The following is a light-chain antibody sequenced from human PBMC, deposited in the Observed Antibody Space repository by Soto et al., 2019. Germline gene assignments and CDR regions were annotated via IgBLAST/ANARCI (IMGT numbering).Light chain of an antibody. V-gene: IGKV3D-15*01. J-gene: IGKJ1*01. CDR3: QESTACPPGT. CDR1: QSVKNH. CDR2: DAS. Sequence: EIVMTQSPATLSVSSGEGVTLSCRASQSVKNHLAWYQHKPGQSPRLLIYDASTRATGVPARFSAGGSGTDFSPVPSRLLSGGAAVYFCQESTACPPGTFAEGPK.